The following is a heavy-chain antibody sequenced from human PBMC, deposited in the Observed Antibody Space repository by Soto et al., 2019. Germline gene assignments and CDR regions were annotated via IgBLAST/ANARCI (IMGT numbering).Heavy chain of an antibody. CDR3: ARTIFGVATYYFDF. J-gene: IGHJ4*02. Sequence: ASVKVSCKASGYTFTSYGISWVRQAPGQGLEWMGWISAYNGNTNYAQKLQGRVTMTTDTSTSTAYMELRSLRSDDTAVYYCARTIFGVATYYFDFWGQGTPVTVSS. CDR2: ISAYNGNT. CDR1: GYTFTSYG. V-gene: IGHV1-18*01. D-gene: IGHD3-3*01.